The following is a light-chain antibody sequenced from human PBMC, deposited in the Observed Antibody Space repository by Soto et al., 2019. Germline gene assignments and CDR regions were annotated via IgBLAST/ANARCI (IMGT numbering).Light chain of an antibody. CDR2: DND. Sequence: QSVLTQPPSVSAAPGQKVTISCSGNNSNVGNNFVSWYQQLPGTAPKLLIYDNDKRPSGIPDRFSGSKSGTSATLGISGLQTGDEADYYCGTWDSSLRGVFGGGTQLTVL. V-gene: IGLV1-51*01. CDR1: NSNVGNNF. J-gene: IGLJ3*02. CDR3: GTWDSSLRGV.